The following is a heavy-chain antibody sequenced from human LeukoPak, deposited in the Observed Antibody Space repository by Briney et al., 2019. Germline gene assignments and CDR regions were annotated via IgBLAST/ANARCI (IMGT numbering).Heavy chain of an antibody. V-gene: IGHV4-31*03. Sequence: ASETLSLTCTVSGGSISSGGYYWSWIRQHPGKGLEWIGYIYYSGSTYYNPSLKNRVTISVDTSKNQFSLKLSSVTAADTAVYYCARVSYDFWSGDADAFDIWGQGTMVTVSS. CDR3: ARVSYDFWSGDADAFDI. J-gene: IGHJ3*02. CDR1: GGSISSGGYY. CDR2: IYYSGST. D-gene: IGHD3-3*01.